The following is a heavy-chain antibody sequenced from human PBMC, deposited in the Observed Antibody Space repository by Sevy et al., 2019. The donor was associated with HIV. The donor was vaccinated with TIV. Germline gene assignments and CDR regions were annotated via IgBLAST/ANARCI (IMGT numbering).Heavy chain of an antibody. CDR1: GFAFYDYS. J-gene: IGHJ4*02. Sequence: GGSLRLSCAASGFAFYDYSMSWIRQAPGKGLEWVATLSFGCGKMKYADSVKGRFTISRDNSKNSFYLQMDNLRVEDTAPYYCAREGCTRPHDYWGQGTRVTVSS. V-gene: IGHV3-23*01. D-gene: IGHD2-8*01. CDR2: LSFGCGKM. CDR3: AREGCTRPHDY.